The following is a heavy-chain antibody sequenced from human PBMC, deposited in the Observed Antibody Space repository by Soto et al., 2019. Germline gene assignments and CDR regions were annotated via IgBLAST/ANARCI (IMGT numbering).Heavy chain of an antibody. V-gene: IGHV4-31*03. J-gene: IGHJ6*03. CDR3: ARRYSSSWYDYYYMDV. CDR2: IYYSGST. D-gene: IGHD6-13*01. Sequence: QVQLQESGPGLVKPSQTLSLTCTVSGGSISSGGYYWSWIRQHPGKGLEWIGYIYYSGSTYYNPSLKSRVTISVDTSKNQFSLKLSSVTAADTAVYYCARRYSSSWYDYYYMDVWGKGTTVTVSS. CDR1: GGSISSGGYY.